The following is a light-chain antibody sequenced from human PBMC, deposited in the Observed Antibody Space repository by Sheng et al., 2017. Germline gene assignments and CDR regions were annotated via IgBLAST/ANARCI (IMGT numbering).Light chain of an antibody. CDR2: GAS. J-gene: IGKJ4*01. V-gene: IGKV3-11*01. CDR3: QQRSSWPMA. CDR1: QNVDSL. Sequence: EIVLTQSPDTLSLSPGERVTLSCRASQNVDSLLAWYQQKPGQAPRVLIYGASTRATGIPARFSGSGSGTDFTLTISSLEPEDFAVYYCQQRSSWPMAFGGGTKVEIK.